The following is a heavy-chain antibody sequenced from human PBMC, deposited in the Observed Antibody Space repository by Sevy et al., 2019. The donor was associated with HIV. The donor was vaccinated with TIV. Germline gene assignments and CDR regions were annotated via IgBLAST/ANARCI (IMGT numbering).Heavy chain of an antibody. CDR2: IKEDWRDK. V-gene: IGHV3-7*01. Sequence: GGSLRLSCAASGFTFSANWMNWVRQAPGKGLEWVANIKEDWRDKHYVDSVEGRFTISRDNAKNLLYLQMDSLRVEDTAVYYCAHEXFGXXESWGQGTLVTVSS. J-gene: IGHJ4*02. CDR3: AHEXFGXXES. D-gene: IGHD3-16*01. CDR1: GFTFSANW.